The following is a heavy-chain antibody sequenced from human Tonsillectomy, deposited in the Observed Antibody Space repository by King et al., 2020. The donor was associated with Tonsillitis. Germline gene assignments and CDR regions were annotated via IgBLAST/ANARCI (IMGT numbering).Heavy chain of an antibody. CDR1: GFTFSSYG. J-gene: IGHJ6*02. Sequence: VQLVESGGGVVQPGRSLRLSCAASGFTFSSYGMHWVRQAPGKGLEWVAVISYDGSNKYYADSVKGRFTISRDNSKNTLYLQMNSLRAEDTAVYYCAKCLYTGYYYYYGMDVWGQGTTVTVSS. D-gene: IGHD3-16*01. CDR2: ISYDGSNK. CDR3: AKCLYTGYYYYYGMDV. V-gene: IGHV3-30*18.